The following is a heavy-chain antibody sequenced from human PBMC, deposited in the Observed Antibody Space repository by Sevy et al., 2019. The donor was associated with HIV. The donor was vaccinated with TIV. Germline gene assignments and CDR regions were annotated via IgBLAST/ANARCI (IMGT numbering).Heavy chain of an antibody. CDR2: ISGSGRYT. Sequence: GGSLRLSCAASGFSFSSYTMSWVHQAAGKGLEWVSAISGSGRYTYDADSVKGRFTLSRDNSKNTLYLQMNSLRAEDTAVYYCATRTLSSSFYYYYGMDVWGQGTTVTVSS. CDR1: GFSFSSYT. J-gene: IGHJ6*02. V-gene: IGHV3-23*01. CDR3: ATRTLSSSFYYYYGMDV. D-gene: IGHD6-13*01.